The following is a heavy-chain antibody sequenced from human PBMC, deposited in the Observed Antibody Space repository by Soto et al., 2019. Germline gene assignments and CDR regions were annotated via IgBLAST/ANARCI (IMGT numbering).Heavy chain of an antibody. V-gene: IGHV1-69*02. Sequence: SVKVSCKASGGTFSSYTISWVRQAPGQGLEWMGRIIPILGIANYAQKFQGRVTITADKSTSTAYMELSSLRSEDTAVYYCASGPGIAVAGTKSDYWGQGTLVTVSS. J-gene: IGHJ4*02. CDR1: GGTFSSYT. CDR3: ASGPGIAVAGTKSDY. D-gene: IGHD6-19*01. CDR2: IIPILGIA.